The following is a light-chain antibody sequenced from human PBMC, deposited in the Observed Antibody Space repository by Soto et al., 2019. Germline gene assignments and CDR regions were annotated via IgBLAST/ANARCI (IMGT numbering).Light chain of an antibody. V-gene: IGKV3-15*01. J-gene: IGKJ2*01. CDR3: QQYNNWPPLYT. Sequence: EIVMTQSPATLSMSPGERATLSCRASQSISSNLAWYQQKPGQAPRLLIYGASTRPTGIPARFSGSGSGTDFTLTISSLQSEDFAIYYCQQYNNWPPLYTFGQGTKLENK. CDR2: GAS. CDR1: QSISSN.